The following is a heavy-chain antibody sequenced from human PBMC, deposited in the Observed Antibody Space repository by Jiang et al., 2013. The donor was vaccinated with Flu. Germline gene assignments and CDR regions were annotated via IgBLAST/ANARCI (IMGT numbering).Heavy chain of an antibody. Sequence: VQLVESGGGLVQPGGSLRLSCVGSAFTLGDYGLNYDFNWVRQVPGKGLEWVAFLSGSGQRIHYADSVKGRFTISSDIGKKSLFLQMDSLRVDDTAIYYCARDQNVGNNPWDAFDVWGQGTMVTVSS. D-gene: IGHD2-15*01. V-gene: IGHV3-48*03. CDR1: AFTLGDYG. J-gene: IGHJ3*01. CDR3: ARDQNVGNNPWDAFDV. CDR2: LSGSGQRI.